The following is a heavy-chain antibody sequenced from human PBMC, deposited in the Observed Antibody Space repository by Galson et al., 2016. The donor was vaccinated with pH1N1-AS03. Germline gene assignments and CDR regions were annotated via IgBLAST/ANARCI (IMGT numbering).Heavy chain of an antibody. J-gene: IGHJ4*02. Sequence: QSGAEVTKAGGPLKISCRGSGSRFRTYWIGWVRQVPGRGLECMGIVYPDDSDVIYMSSFEGQVTISADKSSGAAYLEWRSLNVSDNGMYYCARLFGKGGRIDFWGQGTLVTVSS. CDR2: VYPDDSDV. V-gene: IGHV5-51*01. CDR3: ARLFGKGGRIDF. CDR1: GSRFRTYW. D-gene: IGHD1-14*01.